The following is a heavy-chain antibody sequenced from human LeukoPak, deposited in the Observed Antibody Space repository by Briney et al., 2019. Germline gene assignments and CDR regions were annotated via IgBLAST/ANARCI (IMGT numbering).Heavy chain of an antibody. Sequence: GGSLRLSCAASEFTFTSYELNWVRQAPGKGLEWVSYISSSGNTISYADSVEGRFTISRDNAKNSLYLQVISLRAEDTAVYYCARGPSIAARYDAFDIWGQGTMVTVSS. CDR1: EFTFTSYE. J-gene: IGHJ3*02. V-gene: IGHV3-48*03. CDR2: ISSSGNTI. CDR3: ARGPSIAARYDAFDI. D-gene: IGHD6-6*01.